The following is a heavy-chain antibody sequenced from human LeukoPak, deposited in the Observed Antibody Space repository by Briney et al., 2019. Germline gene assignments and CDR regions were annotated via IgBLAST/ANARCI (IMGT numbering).Heavy chain of an antibody. J-gene: IGHJ6*02. CDR2: ISSSSSYI. CDR1: GFTFSSYS. Sequence: GGSLRLSCAASGFTFSSYSMNWVRQAPGKGLEWVSSISSSSSYIYYADSVKGRFTISRDNAKNSLYLQMNSLRAEDTAVYYCAGTSGWYYYGMDVWGQGTAVTVSS. CDR3: AGTSGWYYYGMDV. D-gene: IGHD6-19*01. V-gene: IGHV3-21*01.